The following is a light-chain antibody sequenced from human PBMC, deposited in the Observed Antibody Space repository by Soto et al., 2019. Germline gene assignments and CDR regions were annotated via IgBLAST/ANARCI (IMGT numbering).Light chain of an antibody. CDR2: DAS. J-gene: IGKJ5*01. CDR1: QSVSSH. CDR3: QQRSESLPFT. V-gene: IGKV3-11*01. Sequence: EIVLTPSPGTLTLSPGERVTLSCRASQSVSSHLAWYQQKPGQAPRLLIYDASKSPTGIPARFSDNGSGTDYTLTITRLEPEDSAAYYCQQRSESLPFTFGEGTRLEMK.